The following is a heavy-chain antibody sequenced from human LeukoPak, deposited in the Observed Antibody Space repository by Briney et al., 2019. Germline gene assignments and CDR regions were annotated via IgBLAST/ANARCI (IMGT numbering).Heavy chain of an antibody. Sequence: GGSLRLSCAASGFNFDTYGLSWVRQAPGKGLEWVSGISGSGGSTYYGDSVRGRCTISRDNSKNTLYLQMSSLRAGDTAVYYCAKRDASGSFFLDFWGQGTLVTVSS. CDR2: ISGSGGST. V-gene: IGHV3-23*01. CDR1: GFNFDTYG. D-gene: IGHD3-10*01. CDR3: AKRDASGSFFLDF. J-gene: IGHJ4*02.